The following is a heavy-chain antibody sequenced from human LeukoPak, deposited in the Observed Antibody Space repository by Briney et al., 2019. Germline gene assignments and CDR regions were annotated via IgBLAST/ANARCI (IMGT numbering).Heavy chain of an antibody. V-gene: IGHV4-4*07. CDR1: SGSINDYY. CDR2: IYSSGST. D-gene: IGHD3-10*01. J-gene: IGHJ6*04. CDR3: AREGKWFGTYYYCMDV. Sequence: PSETLSLTCTVSSGSINDYYWSWVRQPAGKGLEWLGRIYSSGSTTYNPSLKSRITMSVDTFKNQFSLKMTSVTAADTAVYYCAREGKWFGTYYYCMDVWGKGTTVTVSS.